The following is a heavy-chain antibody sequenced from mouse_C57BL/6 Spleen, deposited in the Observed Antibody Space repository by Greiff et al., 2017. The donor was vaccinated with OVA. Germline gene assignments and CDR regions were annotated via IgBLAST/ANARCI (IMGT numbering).Heavy chain of an antibody. J-gene: IGHJ2*01. D-gene: IGHD1-2*01. CDR2: ISYDGSN. CDR1: GYSITSGYY. Sequence: ESGPGLVKPSQSLSLTCSVTGYSITSGYYWNWIRQFPGNKLEWMGYISYDGSNNYNPSLKNRISITRDTSKNQFFLKLNSVTTEDTATYYCARATAGYFDYWGQGTTLTVSS. CDR3: ARATAGYFDY. V-gene: IGHV3-6*01.